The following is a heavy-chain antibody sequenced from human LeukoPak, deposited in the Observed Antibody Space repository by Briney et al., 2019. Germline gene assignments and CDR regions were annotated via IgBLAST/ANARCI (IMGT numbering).Heavy chain of an antibody. J-gene: IGHJ3*02. Sequence: ASVKVSCKVSGYTFTSYGISWVRQAPGQGLEWMGWISAYNGNTNYAQKLQGRVTMTTDTSTSTAYMELRSLRSDDTAVYYCARPYYDFWSGYPADAFDIWGQGTMVTVSS. CDR1: GYTFTSYG. D-gene: IGHD3-3*01. CDR3: ARPYYDFWSGYPADAFDI. CDR2: ISAYNGNT. V-gene: IGHV1-18*01.